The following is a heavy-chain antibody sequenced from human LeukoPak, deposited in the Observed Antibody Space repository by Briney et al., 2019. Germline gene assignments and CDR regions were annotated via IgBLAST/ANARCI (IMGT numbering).Heavy chain of an antibody. CDR2: ISSSSSYI. V-gene: IGHV3-21*01. Sequence: GGSLRLSCAAPGFTFSSYSMNWVRQAPGKGLEWVSSISSSSSYIYYADSVKGRFTISRDNAKNSLYLQMNSLRAEDTAVYYCARDSDTATPDYWGQGTLVTVSS. CDR3: ARDSDTATPDY. J-gene: IGHJ4*02. D-gene: IGHD5-18*01. CDR1: GFTFSSYS.